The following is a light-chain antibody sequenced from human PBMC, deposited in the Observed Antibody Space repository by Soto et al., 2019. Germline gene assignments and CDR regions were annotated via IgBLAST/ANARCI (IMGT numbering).Light chain of an antibody. CDR1: NSDVGAYNY. CDR2: EVF. J-gene: IGLJ1*01. CDR3: SSYTTTNTLYV. Sequence: QSALTQPRSVSGSPGQSVTISCTGTNSDVGAYNYVSWYQHHPGKAPKLMIYEVFIRPSGVSSRFSGSKSGSTASLTISGLQAEDEADYYCSSYTTTNTLYVFGTGTKVTVL. V-gene: IGLV2-14*01.